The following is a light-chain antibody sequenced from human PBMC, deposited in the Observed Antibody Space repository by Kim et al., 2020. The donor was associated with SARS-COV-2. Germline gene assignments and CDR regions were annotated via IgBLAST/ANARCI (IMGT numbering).Light chain of an antibody. CDR2: DSN. J-gene: IGLJ1*01. Sequence: GQRVTISCSGSSSNSGINVVNWYQQRPGTAPKHLIYDSNQRPSGVPDRFSGSKSGTSASLAISGLQSEDEADYFCATWDDSLTGFVLGTGTKVTVL. CDR3: ATWDDSLTGFV. CDR1: SSNSGINV. V-gene: IGLV1-44*01.